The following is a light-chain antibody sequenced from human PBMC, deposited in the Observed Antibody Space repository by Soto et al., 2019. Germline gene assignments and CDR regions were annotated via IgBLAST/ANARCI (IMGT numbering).Light chain of an antibody. CDR1: QSLSSS. CDR3: QQYDNWPWT. J-gene: IGKJ1*01. Sequence: ILLTKSPGTLSFTPGERATLFCRASQSLSSSLAWYQQKSGQAPRLIIYGTSRRATGVPVRFSGSGSGTDFTLTISSLQSEDFGVYFCQQYDNWPWTFGQGTKADI. CDR2: GTS. V-gene: IGKV3-15*01.